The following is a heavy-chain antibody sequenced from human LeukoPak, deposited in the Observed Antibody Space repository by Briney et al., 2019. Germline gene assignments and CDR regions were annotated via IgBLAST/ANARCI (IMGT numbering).Heavy chain of an antibody. V-gene: IGHV4-39*01. CDR1: GGSISTYY. D-gene: IGHD2-15*01. J-gene: IGHJ3*02. Sequence: PSQTLSLTCTVSGGSISTYYWGWIRQPPGKGLEWIGSIYYSGSTNYNPSLKSRVTISVDTSKNQFSLKLSSVTAADTAVYYCARVSRSNAAFDIWGQGTMVTVSS. CDR3: ARVSRSNAAFDI. CDR2: IYYSGST.